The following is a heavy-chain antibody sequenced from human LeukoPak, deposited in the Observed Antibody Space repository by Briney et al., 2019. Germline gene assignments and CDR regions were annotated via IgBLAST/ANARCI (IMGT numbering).Heavy chain of an antibody. CDR2: ISSSSII. V-gene: IGHV3-48*01. D-gene: IGHD6-13*01. CDR3: ARDSTNLYSSTWSHPTDFDY. J-gene: IGHJ4*02. Sequence: GGSLRLSCAASGFIFSSYSMNWVRQAPGKGLEWVSYISSSSIIYCTDSVKGRFTISRDNAKNSLYLQMNSLRADDTAVYYCARDSTNLYSSTWSHPTDFDYWGQGTLVTVSS. CDR1: GFIFSSYS.